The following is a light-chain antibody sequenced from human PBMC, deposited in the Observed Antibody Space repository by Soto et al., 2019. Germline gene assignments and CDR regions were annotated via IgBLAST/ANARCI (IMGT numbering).Light chain of an antibody. J-gene: IGKJ1*01. CDR2: AAS. Sequence: AIRMTQSPSSFSASTGDRVTITCRASQGISSYLAWYQQKPGKAPKLLIYAASSLHSGVPSRFSGSGSGTHFTLTISSLQPEDFAIYYCQQSHDTPPTFGQGTKVEIK. CDR1: QGISSY. V-gene: IGKV1-8*01. CDR3: QQSHDTPPT.